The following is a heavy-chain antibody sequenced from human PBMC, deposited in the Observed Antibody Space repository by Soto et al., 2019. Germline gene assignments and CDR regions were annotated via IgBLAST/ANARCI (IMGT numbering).Heavy chain of an antibody. V-gene: IGHV4-59*01. Sequence: SETLSLTCIVSGDSISAYYWSWIRQPPGKGLQWIGHIYYSGSTNYNPSLKSRVTISLDTSKRQLSLKLNSVTAADTAVYYCARVGSGSYYDFNWFDPWGQGTLVTVSS. D-gene: IGHD1-26*01. CDR3: ARVGSGSYYDFNWFDP. J-gene: IGHJ5*02. CDR2: IYYSGST. CDR1: GDSISAYY.